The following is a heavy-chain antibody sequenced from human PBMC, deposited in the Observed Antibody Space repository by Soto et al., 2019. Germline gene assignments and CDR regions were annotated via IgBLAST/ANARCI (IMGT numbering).Heavy chain of an antibody. CDR3: ARTVPSHSYDSSGYYLH. CDR2: IYYSGST. J-gene: IGHJ4*02. V-gene: IGHV4-39*01. CDR1: GGSISSSSYY. Sequence: QLQLQESGPGLVKPSETLSLTCTVSGGSISSSSYYWGWIRQPPGKGLEWIGSIYYSGSTYYNPSLKSRVTISVDTSKNQFSLKLSSVTAADTAVYYCARTVPSHSYDSSGYYLHWGQGTLVTVSS. D-gene: IGHD3-22*01.